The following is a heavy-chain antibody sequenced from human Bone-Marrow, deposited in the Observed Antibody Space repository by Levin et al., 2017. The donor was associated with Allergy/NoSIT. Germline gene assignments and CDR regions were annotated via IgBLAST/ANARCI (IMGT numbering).Heavy chain of an antibody. CDR1: GFTFSDHY. V-gene: IGHV3-72*01. J-gene: IGHJ4*02. Sequence: GESLKISCVASGFTFSDHYMDWVRQAPGKGLEWIGRVRRKVNGSTTEYAASVKGRFTISRHDSSNSLYVQMNSLKTEDTAVYYCARVRNGHVVLDHWGQGTLVTVSS. CDR3: ARVRNGHVVLDH. D-gene: IGHD2-8*01. CDR2: VRRKVNGSTT.